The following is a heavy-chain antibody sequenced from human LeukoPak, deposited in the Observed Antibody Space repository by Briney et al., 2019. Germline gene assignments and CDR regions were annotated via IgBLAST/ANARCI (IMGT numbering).Heavy chain of an antibody. CDR1: GFTFNNHV. V-gene: IGHV3-23*01. Sequence: PGGPLRLSCEAWGFTFNNHVLTGVRQTPGRGVGCVSAFSGDGVSPYYADSVRGRFTISRDNSKNTLYLQMNSLRAEDTAVYYCARGTPSSSGWLYYGMDVWGQGTTVTVSS. D-gene: IGHD6-19*01. J-gene: IGHJ6*02. CDR2: FSGDGVSP. CDR3: ARGTPSSSGWLYYGMDV.